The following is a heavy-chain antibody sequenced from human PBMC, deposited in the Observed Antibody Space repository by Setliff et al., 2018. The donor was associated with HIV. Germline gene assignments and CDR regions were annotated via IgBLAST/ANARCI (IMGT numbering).Heavy chain of an antibody. CDR2: IYYRWST. V-gene: IGHV4-31*01. D-gene: IGHD3-16*02. J-gene: IGHJ4*02. CDR3: ARVPPLKAFGGVISLYYFDY. Sequence: PSETLSLTCTVSGGSISSGGYYWRWIRQHPGKGLDWIGYIYYRWSTYYNPSLKSLVTISVDTSKNQFSLKLSSVTAADTAVYYCARVPPLKAFGGVISLYYFDYWGQGTLVTVSS. CDR1: GGSISSGGYY.